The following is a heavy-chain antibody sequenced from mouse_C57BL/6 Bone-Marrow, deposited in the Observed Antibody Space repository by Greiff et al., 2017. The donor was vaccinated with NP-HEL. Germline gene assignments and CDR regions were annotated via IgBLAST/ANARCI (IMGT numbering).Heavy chain of an antibody. CDR2: SRNKANDYTT. J-gene: IGHJ4*01. CDR1: GFTFSDFY. D-gene: IGHD2-4*01. Sequence: EVQLVESGGGLVQSGRSLRLSCATSGFTFSDFYMEWVRQAPGKGLEWIAASRNKANDYTTEYSASVQGRFTVSRDTSQSILYLQMNALRAEDTAIYYCARDAYYDYGYAMDYWGQGTSVTVSS. CDR3: ARDAYYDYGYAMDY. V-gene: IGHV7-1*01.